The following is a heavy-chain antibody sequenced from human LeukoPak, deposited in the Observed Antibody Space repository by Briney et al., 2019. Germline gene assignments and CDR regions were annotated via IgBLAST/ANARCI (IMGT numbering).Heavy chain of an antibody. CDR1: GDTLTELS. D-gene: IGHD3-9*01. V-gene: IGHV1-24*01. CDR3: ATGGPWDLLKY. Sequence: ASVKVSCKVSGDTLTELSTHWVRQAPGKGLEWMGGFDPEHGEMIYAQKLHGRVTMTEDRSTDTAYMELSSLRSEDTAVYYCATGGPWDLLKYWGQGTLVTVSS. J-gene: IGHJ4*02. CDR2: FDPEHGEM.